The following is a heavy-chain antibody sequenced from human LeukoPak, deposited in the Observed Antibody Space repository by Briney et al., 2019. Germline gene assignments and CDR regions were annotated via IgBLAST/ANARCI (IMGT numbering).Heavy chain of an antibody. Sequence: AVTVSFKSSGGTFSSYASSWVRQAPGQGLEWMGGIIPIFGTANYAQKCQGRVPITPDEPTSTAYMELSSLRSEETAVYYCARSTHCSGGSCYQFDYWGQGTLVTVSS. CDR3: ARSTHCSGGSCYQFDY. CDR1: GGTFSSYA. V-gene: IGHV1-69*01. CDR2: IIPIFGTA. D-gene: IGHD2-15*01. J-gene: IGHJ4*02.